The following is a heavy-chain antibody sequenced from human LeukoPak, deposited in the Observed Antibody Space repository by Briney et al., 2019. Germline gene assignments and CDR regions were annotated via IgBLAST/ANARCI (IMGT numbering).Heavy chain of an antibody. CDR2: INHSGST. J-gene: IGHJ5*02. Sequence: SETLSLTCAVYGGSFSGYYWSWIRQPPGKGLEWIGEINHSGSTNYNPSLKSRVTISVDTSKNQFSLKLSSVTAADTAVYYCARVLIDDILTGYSRFDPWGQGTLVTVSS. V-gene: IGHV4-34*01. CDR3: ARVLIDDILTGYSRFDP. D-gene: IGHD3-9*01. CDR1: GGSFSGYY.